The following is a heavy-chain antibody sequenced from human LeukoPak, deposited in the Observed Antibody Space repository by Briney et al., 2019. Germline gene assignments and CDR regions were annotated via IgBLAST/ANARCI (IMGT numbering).Heavy chain of an antibody. CDR2: ISYDGSNK. V-gene: IGHV3-30*18. D-gene: IGHD6-13*01. CDR1: GFTFSSYG. CDR3: AKEGGSSWAPDAFDI. Sequence: GGSLRLSCAASGFTFSSYGMHWVRQAPGKGLEWVAVISYDGSNKYYAKNTLYLQMNSLRAEDTAVYYCAKEGGSSWAPDAFDIWGQGTMVTASS. J-gene: IGHJ3*02.